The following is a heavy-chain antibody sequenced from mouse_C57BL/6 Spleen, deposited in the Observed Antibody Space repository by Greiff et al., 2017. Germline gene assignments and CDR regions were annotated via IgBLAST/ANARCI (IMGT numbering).Heavy chain of an antibody. CDR2: IYPGSGST. J-gene: IGHJ1*03. CDR3: ARKGTTPWYFDD. V-gene: IGHV1-55*01. Sequence: QVQLQQPGAELVKPGASVKMSCKASGYTFTSYWITWVKQRPGQGLEWIGDIYPGSGSTNYNEKFKSKATLTVDTSSSPAYMQLSSLTSEDSAVYYCARKGTTPWYFDDGGTGTTVTVSS. CDR1: GYTFTSYW. D-gene: IGHD1-1*01.